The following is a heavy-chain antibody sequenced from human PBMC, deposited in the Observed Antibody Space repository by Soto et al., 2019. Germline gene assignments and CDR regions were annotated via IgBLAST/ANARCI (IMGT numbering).Heavy chain of an antibody. J-gene: IGHJ4*02. CDR1: GDGFTSCY. Sequence: ASVKASCAAAGDGFTSCYLRSVRQDPRQGLEWMGIINPSGGSTTYAQKFQGRVTMTRDTSKSTVYMELSSLRSEDTAVYYCASVGCSGSSCSAVDYWGQGTLVTVSS. V-gene: IGHV1-46*01. CDR2: INPSGGST. CDR3: ASVGCSGSSCSAVDY. D-gene: IGHD2-15*01.